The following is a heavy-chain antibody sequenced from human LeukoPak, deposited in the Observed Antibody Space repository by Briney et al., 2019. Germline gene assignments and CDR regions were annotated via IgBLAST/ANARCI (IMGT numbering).Heavy chain of an antibody. CDR2: ISSSSNYI. V-gene: IGHV3-21*01. CDR3: ARHLSGYSRDAFDI. D-gene: IGHD3-9*01. Sequence: GGSLRLSCAASGFTFSSYSVNWVRQAPGKGLEWVSSISSSSNYIYYADSVKGRFTISRDTAKNPLYLQMNSLRAEDTAVYYCARHLSGYSRDAFDIWGQGTMVTVSS. J-gene: IGHJ3*02. CDR1: GFTFSSYS.